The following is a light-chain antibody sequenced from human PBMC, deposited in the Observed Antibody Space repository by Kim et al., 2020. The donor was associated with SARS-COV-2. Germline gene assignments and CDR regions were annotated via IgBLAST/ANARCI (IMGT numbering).Light chain of an antibody. CDR1: SSNVGKNY. CDR3: SVWDDSLRAVL. V-gene: IGLV1-47*02. J-gene: IGLJ2*01. Sequence: GPWVNISFPGSSSNVGKNYVSWYPQLAGAPPKLLIYSSFRRPSGVPDRISASKSDTSASLAIGGLRSEDEATYYCSVWDDSLRAVLFGGGTQLTVL. CDR2: SSF.